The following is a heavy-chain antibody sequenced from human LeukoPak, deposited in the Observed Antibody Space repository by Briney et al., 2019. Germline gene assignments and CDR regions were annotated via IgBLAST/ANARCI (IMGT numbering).Heavy chain of an antibody. CDR1: GFTFSSYA. V-gene: IGHV3-23*01. Sequence: GGSLRLSCTASGFTFSSYAMSWVRQAPGKGLGWVSGISGAGGSTYYADSVKGRFTISRDNSKDTLYLQMNSLRAEDTAIYYCVKLRTGTATNFDYWGQGTLVTVSS. CDR3: VKLRTGTATNFDY. D-gene: IGHD1-1*01. CDR2: ISGAGGST. J-gene: IGHJ4*02.